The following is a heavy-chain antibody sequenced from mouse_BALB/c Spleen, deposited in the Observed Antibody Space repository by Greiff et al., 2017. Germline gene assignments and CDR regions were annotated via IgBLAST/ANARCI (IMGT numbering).Heavy chain of an antibody. CDR1: GFTFSSYG. Sequence: EVQGVESGGGLVQPGGSLKLSCAASGFTFSSYGMSWVRQTPDKRLELVATINSNGGSTYYPDSVKGRFTIARDNAKNTLYLQMSSLKSEDTAMYYFAKLLPWYFDVWGEGTTVTVSS. J-gene: IGHJ1*01. CDR2: INSNGGST. V-gene: IGHV5-6-3*01. CDR3: AKLLPWYFDV. D-gene: IGHD1-1*01.